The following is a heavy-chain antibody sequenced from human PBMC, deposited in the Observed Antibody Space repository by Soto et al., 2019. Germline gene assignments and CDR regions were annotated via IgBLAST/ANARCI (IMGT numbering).Heavy chain of an antibody. CDR3: ASRRNPYGAYDY. J-gene: IGHJ4*02. CDR1: GFTVSSNF. CDR2: IDSDGST. V-gene: IGHV3-66*01. D-gene: IGHD4-17*01. Sequence: EVQLVVSGGGLVQPGGSLRLSCAASGFTVSSNFMRWVRQAPVKGLEWVSIIDSDGSTYYADSVKGRFTISRDNSKNTLYLQMNSLRADDTAVYYCASRRNPYGAYDYWGQGTLVTVSS.